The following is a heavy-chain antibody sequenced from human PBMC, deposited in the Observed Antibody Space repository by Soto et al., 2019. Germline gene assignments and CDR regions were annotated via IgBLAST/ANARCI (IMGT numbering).Heavy chain of an antibody. Sequence: DVQLVESGGGVVEPGGSLRLSCVGSGYSFSNYWMHWVRQAPGGGLVWVSRIDRDGYSSTYAEPMKGRFTISRDNAKNTLYLQINSLRVDDTAVYYCARQPIGTVTPGHWGQGTLVTVSS. J-gene: IGHJ4*02. V-gene: IGHV3-74*01. CDR2: IDRDGYSS. CDR1: GYSFSNYW. CDR3: ARQPIGTVTPGH. D-gene: IGHD4-17*01.